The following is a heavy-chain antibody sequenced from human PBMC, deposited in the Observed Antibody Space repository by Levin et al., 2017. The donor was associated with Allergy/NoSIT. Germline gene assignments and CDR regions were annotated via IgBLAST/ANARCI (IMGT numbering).Heavy chain of an antibody. CDR2: IRSKTYGGTT. CDR3: TRDQFGNPDLLRTGTQVDY. V-gene: IGHV3-49*03. CDR1: GFTFGDYA. Sequence: GGSLRLSCTASGFTFGDYAMNWFRQAPGKGLECVGFIRSKTYGGTTEYAASVKGRFTISRDDSKSIAYLQMNGLKTEDTAVYYCTRDQFGNPDLLRTGTQVDYWGQGTLVTVSS. J-gene: IGHJ4*02. D-gene: IGHD1-1*01.